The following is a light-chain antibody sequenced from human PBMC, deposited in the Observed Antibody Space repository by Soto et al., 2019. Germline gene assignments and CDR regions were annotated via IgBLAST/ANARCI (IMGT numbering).Light chain of an antibody. V-gene: IGKV1-17*01. Sequence: DIQMTQSPPSLSASVGDRVTITFRASQAIRNDLAWYQQRPGKAPKRLIFAASALQSGVPSRFRGSGSGTEFTLTISSLQPEDFATYFCLQHNKYPRTFGKGTKVDI. CDR3: LQHNKYPRT. CDR2: AAS. CDR1: QAIRND. J-gene: IGKJ1*01.